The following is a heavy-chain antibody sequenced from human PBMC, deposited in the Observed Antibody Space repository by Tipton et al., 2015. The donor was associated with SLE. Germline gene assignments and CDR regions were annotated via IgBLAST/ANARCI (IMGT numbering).Heavy chain of an antibody. Sequence: TLSLTCTVSGGSISSYYWSWIRQHPGKGLEWIGYIYYSGTTYYNPSLRSRVTMSIDPSENQFSLRLTSVTAADTAVYYCARQRLRLLPPLDAWGQGTTVTVS. CDR3: ARQRLRLLPPLDA. D-gene: IGHD3-22*01. J-gene: IGHJ6*02. V-gene: IGHV4-31*03. CDR2: IYYSGTT. CDR1: GGSISSYY.